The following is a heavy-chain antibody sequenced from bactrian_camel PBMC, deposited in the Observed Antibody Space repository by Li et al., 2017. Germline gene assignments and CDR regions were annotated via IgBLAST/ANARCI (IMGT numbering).Heavy chain of an antibody. J-gene: IGHJ4*01. D-gene: IGHD4*01. Sequence: HVQLVESGGESVQAGGSLRLSCVASGATQDIGCMGWFRQVPGLEREGIGSIDSDGITTYADSLKARFTISRDNAKSTLYLQMNNLKPEDTGMYVCAVRGAGRCSAQRQRSDWEAWGQGTQVTVS. CDR3: AVRGAGRCSAQRQRSDWEA. CDR2: IDSDGIT. V-gene: IGHV3S53*01. CDR1: GATQDIGC.